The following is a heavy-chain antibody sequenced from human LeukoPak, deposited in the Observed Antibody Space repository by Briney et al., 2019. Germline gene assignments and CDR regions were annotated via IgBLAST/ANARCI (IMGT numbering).Heavy chain of an antibody. V-gene: IGHV4-4*07. CDR2: IHTSENT. J-gene: IGHJ4*02. D-gene: IGHD2-15*01. CDR3: ARGLKLPDDY. CDR1: GGSISNYY. Sequence: SETLSLTCSVSGGSISNYYWSWIRQPAGKGLEWIGHIHTSENTNYNPSLKSRVTMSVDTSKNQFSLKLSSVTAADTAVYYCARGLKLPDDYWGQGTLVTVSS.